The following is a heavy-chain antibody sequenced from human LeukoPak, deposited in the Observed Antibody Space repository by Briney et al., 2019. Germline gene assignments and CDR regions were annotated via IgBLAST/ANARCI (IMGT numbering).Heavy chain of an antibody. CDR2: INPNNGGT. CDR1: RYIFTSYY. Sequence: ASVKVSCKASRYIFTSYYIYWVRQAPGQGLEWMGWINPNNGGTKYAQKFQGRVTMTTDTSITTAYMELSRPRSDDTAMYYCVRDRGSSWFADYWGQGTLLTVSS. CDR3: VRDRGSSWFADY. J-gene: IGHJ4*02. D-gene: IGHD6-13*01. V-gene: IGHV1-2*02.